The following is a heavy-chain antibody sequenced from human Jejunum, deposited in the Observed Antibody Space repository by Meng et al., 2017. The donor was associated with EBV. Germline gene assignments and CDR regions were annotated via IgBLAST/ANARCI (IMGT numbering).Heavy chain of an antibody. CDR1: GLTLSNYD. J-gene: IGHJ4*02. CDR2: ITASSGST. CDR3: VARSRPQEVDY. Sequence: EVQLLGSGGDLTQPGESLRLSCAASGLTLSNYDVSWVRQAPGKGLEWVSGITASSGSTFYADSVKGRFTISRDNSKRTVYLQMKSPRGEDTAVYYCVARSRPQEVDYWGQGTLVTVSS. V-gene: IGHV3-23*01.